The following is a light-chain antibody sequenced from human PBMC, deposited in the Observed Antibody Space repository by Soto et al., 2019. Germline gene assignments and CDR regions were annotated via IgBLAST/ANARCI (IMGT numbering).Light chain of an antibody. J-gene: IGKJ2*01. Sequence: EIVLTQSPATLSLSPGERATLSCRASQSVSSYLAWYQQKPGQAPRLLIYDASNRATDIPARFSGSGSGTAFPLTISSLEPEDFAVYYCQQRSNWPPYTFGQGTKLEIK. CDR1: QSVSSY. CDR2: DAS. CDR3: QQRSNWPPYT. V-gene: IGKV3-11*01.